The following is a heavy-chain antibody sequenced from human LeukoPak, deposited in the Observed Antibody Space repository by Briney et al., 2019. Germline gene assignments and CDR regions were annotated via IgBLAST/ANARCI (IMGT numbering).Heavy chain of an antibody. D-gene: IGHD5-18*01. CDR2: IYPGDSDT. CDR1: GYSFTSYW. Sequence: GESLKISCKGSGYSFTSYWIGWVRQMPGKGLEWMGIIYPGDSDTRYSPPFQGQVTISADKSISTAYLQWSSLKASDTAMYYCARGGYTYAYYYYYMDVWGKGTTVTVSS. V-gene: IGHV5-51*01. CDR3: ARGGYTYAYYYYYMDV. J-gene: IGHJ6*03.